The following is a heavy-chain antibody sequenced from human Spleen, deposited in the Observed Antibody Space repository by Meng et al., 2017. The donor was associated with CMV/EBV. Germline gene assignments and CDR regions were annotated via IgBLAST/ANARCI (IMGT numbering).Heavy chain of an antibody. V-gene: IGHV3-15*01. CDR2: IKSKTDGGTT. J-gene: IGHJ5*02. CDR3: TTDNPYGSGSYSSS. CDR1: GFTFSNAW. D-gene: IGHD3-10*01. Sequence: LVGSGGGLVKPGGCLRLSCAVSGFTFSNAWMSWVRQAPGKGLEWVGRIKSKTDGGTTDYAAPVKGRFTISRDDSKNTLYLQMNSLKTEDTAVYYCTTDNPYGSGSYSSSWGQGTLVTVSS.